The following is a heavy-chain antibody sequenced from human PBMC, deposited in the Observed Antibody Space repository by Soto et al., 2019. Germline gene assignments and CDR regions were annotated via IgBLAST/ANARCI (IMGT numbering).Heavy chain of an antibody. D-gene: IGHD3-16*01. CDR2: IRRSGGTT. J-gene: IGHJ6*02. Sequence: GGSLRLSCAASGFTFSSYAMSWVRQAPGRGLEWVSGIRRSGGTTYHADSVRGRFTISRDNSKYTLYLQMNSLRAEDTAVYYCAKDRRGHVDDCYYAMDVWGQGTTVTVSS. CDR3: AKDRRGHVDDCYYAMDV. CDR1: GFTFSSYA. V-gene: IGHV3-23*01.